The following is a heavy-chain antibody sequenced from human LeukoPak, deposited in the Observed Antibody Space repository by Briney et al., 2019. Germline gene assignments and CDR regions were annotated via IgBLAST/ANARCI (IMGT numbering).Heavy chain of an antibody. CDR1: GFTVSNNY. CDR2: IKQDGSEK. Sequence: GGSLRLSCAASGFTVSNNYMSWVRQAPGKGLEWVANIKQDGSEKYYVDSVKGRFTISRDNAKNSLYLQMNSLRAEDTAVYYCARLKVPAAMGLYYFDYWGQGTLVTVSS. J-gene: IGHJ4*02. D-gene: IGHD2-2*01. CDR3: ARLKVPAAMGLYYFDY. V-gene: IGHV3-7*01.